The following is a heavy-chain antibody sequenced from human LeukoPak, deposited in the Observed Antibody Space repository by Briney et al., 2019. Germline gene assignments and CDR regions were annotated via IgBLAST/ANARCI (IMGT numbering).Heavy chain of an antibody. CDR3: AKDLYSSGWYDITRFDY. V-gene: IGHV3-30*18. CDR2: ISYDGSNK. Sequence: GGSLRLSCAASGFTFSSYGMHWVRQAPVKELEWVAVISYDGSNKYYADSVKGRFTISRDNSKNTLYLQMNSLRAEDTAVYYCAKDLYSSGWYDITRFDYWGQGTLVTVSS. CDR1: GFTFSSYG. D-gene: IGHD6-19*01. J-gene: IGHJ4*02.